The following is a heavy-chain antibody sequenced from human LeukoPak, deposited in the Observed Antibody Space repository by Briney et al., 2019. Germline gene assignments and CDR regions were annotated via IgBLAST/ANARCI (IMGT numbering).Heavy chain of an antibody. CDR1: GFTFSSYA. Sequence: GGSLRLSCAASGFTFSSYAMHWVRQAPGKGLEWVAVISYDGSNKYYADSVKGRFTISRDNSKNTLYLQMNSLRAEDTAVYYCARGVVVAATDYWGQGTLVTVSS. V-gene: IGHV3-30-3*01. CDR2: ISYDGSNK. J-gene: IGHJ4*02. CDR3: ARGVVVAATDY. D-gene: IGHD2-15*01.